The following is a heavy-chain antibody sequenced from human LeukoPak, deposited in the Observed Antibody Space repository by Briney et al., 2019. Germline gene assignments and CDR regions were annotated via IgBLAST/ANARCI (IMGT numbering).Heavy chain of an antibody. J-gene: IGHJ4*02. Sequence: GGSLRLSCAASGFTFSSYSMDWVRQAPGKGLEWVSSISSSSSYIYYADSVKGRFTISRDNAKNSLYLQMNSLRAEDTAVYYCARGVNQVTMVRGVIIAGEVHFDYWGQGTLVTVSS. CDR2: ISSSSSYI. CDR1: GFTFSSYS. V-gene: IGHV3-21*01. CDR3: ARGVNQVTMVRGVIIAGEVHFDY. D-gene: IGHD3-10*01.